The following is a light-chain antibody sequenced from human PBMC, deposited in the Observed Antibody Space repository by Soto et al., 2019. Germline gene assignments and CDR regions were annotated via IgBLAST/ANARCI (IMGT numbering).Light chain of an antibody. V-gene: IGLV1-40*01. Sequence: QSVLTQPPSVSGAPGQRVTISCTGSSYNIGAGHDVHWYQQLPGTAPKLLIYGNSNRPSGVPDRFSGSKSGTSASLAITGLQAEDEADYYCQSYDSSLSVVFGGGTKLTVL. CDR3: QSYDSSLSVV. J-gene: IGLJ2*01. CDR1: SYNIGAGHD. CDR2: GNS.